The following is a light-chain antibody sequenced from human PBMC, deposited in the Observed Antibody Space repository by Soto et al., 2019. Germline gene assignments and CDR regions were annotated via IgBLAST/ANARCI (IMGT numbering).Light chain of an antibody. CDR3: QRYGSSGT. Sequence: EIVLTQSPGTLSLYPGERATLSCRASQSVSNNYLAWYQQKPGQAPRLLIYGASNRATGIPDRFSGSGSGTDFTLTISRLEPEDFAVYYCQRYGSSGTFGQGTKVDIK. CDR1: QSVSNNY. V-gene: IGKV3-20*01. CDR2: GAS. J-gene: IGKJ1*01.